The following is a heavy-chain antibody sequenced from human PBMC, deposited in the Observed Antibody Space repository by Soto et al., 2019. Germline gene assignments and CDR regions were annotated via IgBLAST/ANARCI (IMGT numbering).Heavy chain of an antibody. D-gene: IGHD3-3*01. CDR3: ARDKNDFWSGYYWAARGRMYYYGMDV. V-gene: IGHV3-30-3*01. J-gene: IGHJ6*02. CDR2: ISYDGSNK. CDR1: GFTFSSYA. Sequence: GGSLRRSCAASGFTFSSYAMHWVRQAPGKGLEWVAVISYDGSNKYYADSVKGRFTISRDNSKNTLYLQMNSLRAEDTAVYYCARDKNDFWSGYYWAARGRMYYYGMDVWGQGTTVTVS.